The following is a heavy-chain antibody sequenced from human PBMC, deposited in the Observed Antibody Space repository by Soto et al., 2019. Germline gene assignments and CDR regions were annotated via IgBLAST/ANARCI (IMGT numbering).Heavy chain of an antibody. Sequence: EVQLVESGGGLVQPGGSLRLSCAASGFTFSSYWMSWVRQAPGKGLEWVANITQDGSEKYYVDSVKGRFTISRDTAKNSLYLQMNSLRAEDTAVYYCARALPPFIPAEYFQHGGRGTLVTVSS. V-gene: IGHV3-7*03. D-gene: IGHD3-16*02. CDR2: ITQDGSEK. CDR3: ARALPPFIPAEYFQH. J-gene: IGHJ1*01. CDR1: GFTFSSYW.